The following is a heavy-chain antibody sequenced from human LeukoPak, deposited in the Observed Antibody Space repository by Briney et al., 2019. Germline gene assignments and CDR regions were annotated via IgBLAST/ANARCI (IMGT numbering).Heavy chain of an antibody. D-gene: IGHD3-22*01. CDR1: GYTFTSYY. V-gene: IGHV1-46*01. Sequence: ASVKVSCKASGYTFTSYYMHWVRQAPGQGLEWMGIINPSGGSTSYAQKFQGRVTMARDMSTSTVYMELSSLRSEDTAVYYCARENPAHYDSSGSSVPANNWFDPWGQGTLVTVSS. J-gene: IGHJ5*02. CDR3: ARENPAHYDSSGSSVPANNWFDP. CDR2: INPSGGST.